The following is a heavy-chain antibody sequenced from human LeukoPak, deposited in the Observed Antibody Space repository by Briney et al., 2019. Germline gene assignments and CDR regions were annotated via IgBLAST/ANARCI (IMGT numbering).Heavy chain of an antibody. D-gene: IGHD3-22*01. CDR3: AREYRDYYDSSGNYLDF. V-gene: IGHV1-18*01. CDR2: ISGYNGKT. J-gene: IGHJ4*02. Sequence: ASVRVPCKASGYTLTTSGISWVRQAPGQGLEWMGWISGYNGKTNYAQKLQDRVTMTTDTSTSTAYMELRSLRSDDTAVYYCAREYRDYYDSSGNYLDFWGQGTLVTVSS. CDR1: GYTLTTSG.